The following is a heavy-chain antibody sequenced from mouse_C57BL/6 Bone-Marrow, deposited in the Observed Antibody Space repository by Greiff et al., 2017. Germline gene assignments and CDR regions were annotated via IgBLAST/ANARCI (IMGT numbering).Heavy chain of an antibody. J-gene: IGHJ4*01. V-gene: IGHV3-6*01. Sequence: ESGPGLVKPSPSLSLTCSVTGYSITSGYYWNWIRQFPGNKLEWMGYISYDGSNNYNPSLKNRISITRDTSKNQFFLKLNSLTTEDTATYYCARERGYEGYYGAMDYWGQGTSVTVSS. D-gene: IGHD2-3*01. CDR1: GYSITSGYY. CDR3: ARERGYEGYYGAMDY. CDR2: ISYDGSN.